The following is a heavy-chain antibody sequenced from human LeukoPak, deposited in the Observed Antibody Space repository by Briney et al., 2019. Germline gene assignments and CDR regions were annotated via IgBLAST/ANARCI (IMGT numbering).Heavy chain of an antibody. CDR2: INTNTGNP. D-gene: IGHD6-6*01. Sequence: GASVKVSCKASGYTFTSYAMNWVRQAPGQGLEWMGWINTNTGNPTYAQGFTGRFVFSLDTSVSTAYLQISSLKAEDTAVYYCAREGVLREYYYYMDVWGKGTTVTVSS. V-gene: IGHV7-4-1*02. CDR3: AREGVLREYYYYMDV. CDR1: GYTFTSYA. J-gene: IGHJ6*03.